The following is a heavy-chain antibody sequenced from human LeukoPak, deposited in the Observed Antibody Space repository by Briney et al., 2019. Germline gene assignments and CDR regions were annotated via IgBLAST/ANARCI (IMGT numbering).Heavy chain of an antibody. V-gene: IGHV3-48*03. CDR3: ARGTYYYGSGRMDP. J-gene: IGHJ5*02. CDR2: ISSSGSTI. Sequence: GGPLRLSCAASGFTFSSYEMNWVRQAPGKGLEWVSYISSSGSTIYYADSVKGRFTISRDNAKNSLYLQMNSLRAEDTAVYYCARGTYYYGSGRMDPWGQGTLVTVSS. CDR1: GFTFSSYE. D-gene: IGHD3-10*01.